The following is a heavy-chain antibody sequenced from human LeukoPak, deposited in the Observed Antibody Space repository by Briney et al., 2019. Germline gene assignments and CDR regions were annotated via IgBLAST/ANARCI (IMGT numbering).Heavy chain of an antibody. CDR2: IIPIFGTA. Sequence: GSSVKVSCKASGGTFSSYAISWVRQAPGQGLEWMGGIIPIFGTANYAQKFQGRVTITTDESTSTAYMELSSLRSEDTAVYYCARVGRSSYGSGSYNHYYYMDVWGKGTTVTVSS. CDR1: GGTFSSYA. CDR3: ARVGRSSYGSGSYNHYYYMDV. J-gene: IGHJ6*03. D-gene: IGHD3-10*01. V-gene: IGHV1-69*05.